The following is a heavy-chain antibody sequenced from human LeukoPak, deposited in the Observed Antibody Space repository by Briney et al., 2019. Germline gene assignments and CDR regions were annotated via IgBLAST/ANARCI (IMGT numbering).Heavy chain of an antibody. J-gene: IGHJ4*02. Sequence: PTGGSLRLSCAASGFTFSSYAMHWVRQAPGKGLEWVAVISYDGSNKYYADSVKGRFTISRDNAKNSLYLQMNSLRAEDTAVYYCARGSTYYDSSGQVPFDYWGQGTLVTVSS. CDR2: ISYDGSNK. V-gene: IGHV3-30-3*01. D-gene: IGHD3-22*01. CDR3: ARGSTYYDSSGQVPFDY. CDR1: GFTFSSYA.